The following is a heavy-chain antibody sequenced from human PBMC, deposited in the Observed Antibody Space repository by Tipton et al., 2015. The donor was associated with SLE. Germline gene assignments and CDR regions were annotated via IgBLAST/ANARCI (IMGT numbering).Heavy chain of an antibody. J-gene: IGHJ3*02. D-gene: IGHD5-24*01. CDR1: GGSVSSGSDY. CDR2: IYYSGST. Sequence: TLSLTCSVSGGSVSSGSDYWSWIRQPPGKGLEWIGYIYYSGSTNYNPSLKSRVTMSVDTSKNHFSLKLNSVTAADTAVYYCASRKDGYNDAFDIWGQGTMVTVSS. CDR3: ASRKDGYNDAFDI. V-gene: IGHV4-61*03.